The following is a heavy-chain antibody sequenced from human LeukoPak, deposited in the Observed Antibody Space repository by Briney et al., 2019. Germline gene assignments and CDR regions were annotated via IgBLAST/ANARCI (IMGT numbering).Heavy chain of an antibody. V-gene: IGHV3-30*18. Sequence: GGSLRLSCTASGFTFSRYGMHWVRQAPGKGLEWVALASYDISKTYYADSVKGRLTISRDNSKNTLYLQMNSLRAEDTAVYYCAKAPDNVVVIAATHFDSWGQGTLVTVSS. J-gene: IGHJ4*02. D-gene: IGHD2-15*01. CDR3: AKAPDNVVVIAATHFDS. CDR1: GFTFSRYG. CDR2: ASYDISKT.